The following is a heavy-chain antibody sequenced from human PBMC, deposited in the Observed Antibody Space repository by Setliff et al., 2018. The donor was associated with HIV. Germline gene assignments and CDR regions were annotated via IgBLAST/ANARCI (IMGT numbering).Heavy chain of an antibody. D-gene: IGHD3-9*01. CDR1: GDSITGHY. Sequence: PSETLSLTCTVSGDSITGHYWNWIRQPPGKGLEWIGYIFYTGSTNYNPSLKSRVTISVDTSKKQFFLKLSSVTAADTAVYYCARYKCINFACVGFDIWGQGTVVTVSS. J-gene: IGHJ3*02. CDR3: ARYKCINFACVGFDI. CDR2: IFYTGST. V-gene: IGHV4-59*11.